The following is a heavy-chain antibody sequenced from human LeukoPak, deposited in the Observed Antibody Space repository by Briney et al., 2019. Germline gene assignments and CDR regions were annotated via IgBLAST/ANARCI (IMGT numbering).Heavy chain of an antibody. CDR2: ISYDGSNK. J-gene: IGHJ4*02. CDR3: ARESSGYPRYGDY. Sequence: PGRSLRLSCAASGFTFSSYAMHWVRQAPGKGLEWVAVISYDGSNKYYADSVKGRFTISRDNSKNTLYLQMNSLRAEDTAVYYCARESSGYPRYGDYWGQGTLVTVSS. CDR1: GFTFSSYA. V-gene: IGHV3-30-3*01. D-gene: IGHD3-22*01.